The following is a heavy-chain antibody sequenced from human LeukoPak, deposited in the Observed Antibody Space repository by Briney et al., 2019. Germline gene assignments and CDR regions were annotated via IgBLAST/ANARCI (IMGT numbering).Heavy chain of an antibody. V-gene: IGHV1-46*01. CDR3: AREGIVATITSP. CDR2: INPSGGST. J-gene: IGHJ5*02. CDR1: GYTLTELS. Sequence: ASVKVSCKVSGYTLTELSMHWVRQAPGQGLEWMGIINPSGGSTSYAQKFQGRVTMTRDTSTSTVYMELSSLRSEDTAVYYCAREGIVATITSPWGQGTLVTVSS. D-gene: IGHD5-12*01.